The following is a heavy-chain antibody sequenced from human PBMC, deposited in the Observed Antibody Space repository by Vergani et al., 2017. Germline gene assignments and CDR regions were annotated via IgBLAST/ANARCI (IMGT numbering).Heavy chain of an antibody. D-gene: IGHD3-3*01. V-gene: IGHV1-69*01. CDR2: IIPIFGTA. J-gene: IGHJ6*03. Sequence: QVQLVQSGAEVKKPGSSVKVSCKASGGTFSSYAISWVRQAPGQGLEWMGGIIPIFGTANYAQKFQGRVTITADESPSTAYMELSSLRSEDTAVYYCARDNXDFWSGYYREGIGYYYYYMDVWGKGSTVTVSS. CDR1: GGTFSSYA. CDR3: ARDNXDFWSGYYREGIGYYYYYMDV.